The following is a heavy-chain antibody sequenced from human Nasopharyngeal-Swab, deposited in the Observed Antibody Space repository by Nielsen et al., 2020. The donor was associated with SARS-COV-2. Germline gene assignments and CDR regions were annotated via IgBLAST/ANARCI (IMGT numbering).Heavy chain of an antibody. V-gene: IGHV3-9*01. CDR3: ARMDLETAIGDY. Sequence: SLKISCAASGFTFNDYAMHWVRQAPGKGLEWVSGISWNSGSIGYADSVMGRSTISRDNAKNSLYLQMNSLRAEDTAVYYCARMDLETAIGDYWGQGTLVTVSS. CDR1: GFTFNDYA. D-gene: IGHD5-18*01. CDR2: ISWNSGSI. J-gene: IGHJ4*02.